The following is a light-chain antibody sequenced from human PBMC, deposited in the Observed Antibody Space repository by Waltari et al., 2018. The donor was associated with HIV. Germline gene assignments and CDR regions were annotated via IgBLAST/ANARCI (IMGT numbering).Light chain of an antibody. Sequence: QSVLTQPPSASGTPGQRVTISCSGSSSNIGSNYVYWYQHLPGTTPKVLIYRNNQRPSGVPDRFSGSKSGTSASLGISGLRSEDEADYYCAAWDDSLRGLVFGGGTKLTVL. V-gene: IGLV1-47*01. CDR2: RNN. CDR1: SSNIGSNY. J-gene: IGLJ2*01. CDR3: AAWDDSLRGLV.